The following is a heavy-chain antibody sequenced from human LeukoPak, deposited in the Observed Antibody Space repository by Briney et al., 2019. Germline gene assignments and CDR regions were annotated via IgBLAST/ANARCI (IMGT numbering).Heavy chain of an antibody. V-gene: IGHV4-31*09. D-gene: IGHD4-23*01. Sequence: SQTLSLTCTVSGGSIYSGGYYWSWIRQHPGKGLEWIGYIYYTGSTNYNPSLKSRVTISVDKSKNQFSLKLSSVTAADTAVYYCATLCGADYGGNLDAFDVWGQGTMVTVSS. J-gene: IGHJ3*01. CDR3: ATLCGADYGGNLDAFDV. CDR2: IYYTGST. CDR1: GGSIYSGGYY.